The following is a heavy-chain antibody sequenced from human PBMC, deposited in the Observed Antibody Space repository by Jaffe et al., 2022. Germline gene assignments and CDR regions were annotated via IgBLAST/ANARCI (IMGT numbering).Heavy chain of an antibody. CDR3: ARDAYGDYGEDWVYYYYYYMDV. CDR1: GGTFSSYA. Sequence: QVQLVQSGAEVKKPGSSVKVSCKASGGTFSSYAISWVRQAPGQGLEWMGGIIPIFGTANYAQKFQGRVTITADESTSTAYMELSSLRSEDTAVYYCARDAYGDYGEDWVYYYYYYMDVWGKGTTVTVSS. D-gene: IGHD4-17*01. J-gene: IGHJ6*03. CDR2: IIPIFGTA. V-gene: IGHV1-69*01.